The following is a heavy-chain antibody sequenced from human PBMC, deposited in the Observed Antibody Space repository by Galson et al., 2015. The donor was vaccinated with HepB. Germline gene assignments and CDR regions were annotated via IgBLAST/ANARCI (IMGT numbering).Heavy chain of an antibody. CDR1: GYSFTSYW. J-gene: IGHJ1*01. V-gene: IGHV5-51*01. Sequence: SGAEVKKPGESLKISCKGSGYSFTSYWIGWVRQMPGKGLEWMGIIYPGDSDTRYSPSFQGQVTISADKSISTAYLQWSSLKAADTAVYYCARGLRRSSGWGRYFQHWGQGTLVTVSS. D-gene: IGHD6-19*01. CDR3: ARGLRRSSGWGRYFQH. CDR2: IYPGDSDT.